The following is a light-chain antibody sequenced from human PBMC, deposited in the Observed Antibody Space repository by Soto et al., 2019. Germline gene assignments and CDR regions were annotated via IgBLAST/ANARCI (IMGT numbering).Light chain of an antibody. V-gene: IGLV2-14*01. CDR1: SSDVGAYNY. CDR3: SSYTNSNTPPVV. Sequence: QSVLTQPASVSGSPGQSITISCTGTSSDVGAYNYVSWYQQFPGKAPKFIIYEVSNRPSGVSNRFSGSKSGNTASLTISGLQADDEADYYCSSYTNSNTPPVVFGGGTKLTVL. J-gene: IGLJ2*01. CDR2: EVS.